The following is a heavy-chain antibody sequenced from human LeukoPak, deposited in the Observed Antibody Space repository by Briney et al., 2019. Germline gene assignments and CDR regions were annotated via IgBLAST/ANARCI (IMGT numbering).Heavy chain of an antibody. J-gene: IGHJ4*02. CDR2: IYISGST. V-gene: IGHV4-4*07. CDR3: ARAASNYGSGSYYIAY. D-gene: IGHD3-10*01. CDR1: GGSLRSYY. Sequence: SETLSLTCTVSGGSLRSYYWNWIRQPAGKGLEWIGRIYISGSTNYNPSLKSRVTMSGDTSKNQFSLNLSSVTAADTAVYYCARAASNYGSGSYYIAYWGQGTLVTVSS.